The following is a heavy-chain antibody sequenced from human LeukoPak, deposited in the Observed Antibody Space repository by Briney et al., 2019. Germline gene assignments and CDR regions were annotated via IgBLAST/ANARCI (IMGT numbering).Heavy chain of an antibody. CDR1: GFTFSSYA. CDR3: AKLGGQELHNYYVAV. V-gene: IGHV3-23*01. D-gene: IGHD3-16*01. CDR2: IIDSGEST. Sequence: GGSLRLSCAASGFTFSSYAMSWVRQAPGKGLELVSGIIDSGESTYYANFAKGRFTISRDNSNNTLYLQMNSLRAEDTAVYYCAKLGGQELHNYYVAVCGKGTTVAVSS. J-gene: IGHJ6*03.